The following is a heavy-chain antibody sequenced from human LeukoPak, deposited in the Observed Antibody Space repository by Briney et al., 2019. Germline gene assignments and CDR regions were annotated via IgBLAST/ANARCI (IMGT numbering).Heavy chain of an antibody. V-gene: IGHV3-30*04. CDR3: ARAAAETGAFRDNWFDP. D-gene: IGHD2-8*02. J-gene: IGHJ5*02. Sequence: PGGSLRLSCVGSGFTFSRYDVHWVRQAPGKELEWVAVISDDGKKKIYADSVKGRFTISRDNSKNTLYLQMDSLRAEDTALYYCARAAAETGAFRDNWFDPWGQGTLVTVSS. CDR1: GFTFSRYD. CDR2: ISDDGKKK.